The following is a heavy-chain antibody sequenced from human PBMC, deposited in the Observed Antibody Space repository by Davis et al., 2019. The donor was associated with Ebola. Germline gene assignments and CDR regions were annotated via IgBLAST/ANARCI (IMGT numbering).Heavy chain of an antibody. CDR1: GGSISSYY. CDR2: IYYSGGT. Sequence: MPSETLSLTCTVSGGSISSYYWSWIRQPPGKGLEWIGYIYYSGGTNYNPSLKSRVTISVDTSKNQFSLKLSSVTAADTAVYYCARRGLSGPFDYWGQGTLVTVSS. CDR3: ARRGLSGPFDY. D-gene: IGHD3-10*01. V-gene: IGHV4-59*08. J-gene: IGHJ4*02.